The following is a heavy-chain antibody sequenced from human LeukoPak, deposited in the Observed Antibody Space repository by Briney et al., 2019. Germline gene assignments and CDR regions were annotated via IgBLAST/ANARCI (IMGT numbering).Heavy chain of an antibody. Sequence: ASVKVSCKASGYTFTSYDINWVRQAPGQGLEWMGRINPNSAVINYAQKFQGRVTMTRDTSISTAYMEVSSLRSDDTAVYYCASGSGLRFDYYYYYMDVWGKGTTVTVSS. V-gene: IGHV1-2*06. CDR1: GYTFTSYD. CDR2: INPNSAVI. CDR3: ASGSGLRFDYYYYYMDV. J-gene: IGHJ6*03. D-gene: IGHD5-12*01.